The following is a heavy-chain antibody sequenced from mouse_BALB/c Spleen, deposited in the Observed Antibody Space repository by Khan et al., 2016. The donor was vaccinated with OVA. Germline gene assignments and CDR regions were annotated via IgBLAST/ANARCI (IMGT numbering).Heavy chain of an antibody. V-gene: IGHV9-1*02. CDR3: ARGASYWYFDV. J-gene: IGHJ1*01. CDR2: INTYTGEP. CDR1: GYTFTNYG. Sequence: QEVQSGPELKKPGETVKISCKASGYTFTNYGMNWVKQAPGKGLKWMGWINTYTGEPTYTDDFKGRFAFSLETSASTAYLQINNLKNEDMATYFCARGASYWYFDVWGAGTTVTVSS.